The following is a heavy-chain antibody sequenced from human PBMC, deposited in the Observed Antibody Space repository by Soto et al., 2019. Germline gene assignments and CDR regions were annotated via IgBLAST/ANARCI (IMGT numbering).Heavy chain of an antibody. CDR1: GGSISSGGYY. Sequence: SETLSLTCTVSGGSISSGGYYWSWIRQHPGKGLEWIGYTYYSGSTYYNPSLKSRVTISVDTSKNQFSLKLSSVTAADTAVYYCARDRVLRYFDWLLSDGMDVWGQGTTVTVSS. D-gene: IGHD3-9*01. J-gene: IGHJ6*02. V-gene: IGHV4-31*03. CDR3: ARDRVLRYFDWLLSDGMDV. CDR2: TYYSGST.